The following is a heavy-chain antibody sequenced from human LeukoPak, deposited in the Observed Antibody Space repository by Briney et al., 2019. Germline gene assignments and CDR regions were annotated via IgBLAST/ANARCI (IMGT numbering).Heavy chain of an antibody. J-gene: IGHJ6*03. D-gene: IGHD3-10*01. CDR2: MNPNSGNT. CDR3: VRGSITTVRRRNRNYYMDV. CDR1: GYSFTSYD. Sequence: AVKVSCQACGYSFTSYDLNGVRQPTGRGVEWVGWMNPNSGNTGYAQKCQGRVTMTSNTSISTAYIELTSLRSEDTGGYYCVRGSITTVRRRNRNYYMDVWGKGTTVTVSS. V-gene: IGHV1-8*01.